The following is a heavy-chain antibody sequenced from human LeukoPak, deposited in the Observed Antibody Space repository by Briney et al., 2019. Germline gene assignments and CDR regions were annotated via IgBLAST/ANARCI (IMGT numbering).Heavy chain of an antibody. CDR3: ARPPSTTRFWYFDL. J-gene: IGHJ2*01. CDR2: IYYSGST. D-gene: IGHD2/OR15-2a*01. CDR1: GGSISSSSYY. V-gene: IGHV4-39*01. Sequence: SETLSLTCTVSGGSISSSSYYWGWIRQPPGKGLEWIGSIYYSGSTYYNPSLKSRVTISVDTSKNQFSLKLSSVTAADTAVYYCARPPSTTRFWYFDLWGRGTLVTVSS.